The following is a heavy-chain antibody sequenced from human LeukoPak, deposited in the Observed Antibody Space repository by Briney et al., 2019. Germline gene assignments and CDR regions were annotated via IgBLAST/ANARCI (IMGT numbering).Heavy chain of an antibody. J-gene: IGHJ3*02. CDR2: INHSGST. CDR1: GGSFSGYY. CDR3: ARAWNIDAFDI. V-gene: IGHV4-34*01. D-gene: IGHD1/OR15-1a*01. Sequence: SETLSLTCAVYGGSFSGYYWSWIRQPPGKGLEWIGEINHSGSTNYNPSLKSRVTISVDTSKNQFSLKLSSVTAADTAVYYCARAWNIDAFDIWGQGTMVTVSS.